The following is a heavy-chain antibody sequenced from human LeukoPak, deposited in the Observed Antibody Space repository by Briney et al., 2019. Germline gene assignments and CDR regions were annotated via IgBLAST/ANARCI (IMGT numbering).Heavy chain of an antibody. CDR2: ISSSSSYI. CDR1: GFTFSSYS. J-gene: IGHJ4*02. V-gene: IGHV3-21*01. CDR3: ARHITGGPSGGY. Sequence: GGSLRLSCAASGFTFSSYSMNWVRQAPGKGLEWVSSISSSSSYIYYADSVKGRFTISRDNAKNSLYLQMNSLRAEDTAVYYCARHITGGPSGGYWGQGTLVTVSS. D-gene: IGHD3-3*01.